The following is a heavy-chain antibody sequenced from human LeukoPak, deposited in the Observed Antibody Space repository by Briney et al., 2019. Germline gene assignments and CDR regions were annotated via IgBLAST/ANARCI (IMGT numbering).Heavy chain of an antibody. V-gene: IGHV3-30*02. D-gene: IGHD2-2*02. CDR2: IRYDGSNK. J-gene: IGHJ4*02. CDR1: GFTFSSYG. CDR3: AKDSEGYCSSTSCYTLNY. Sequence: GGSLRLSCAASGFTFSSYGMHWVRQAPGKGLEWVAFIRYDGSNKYYADSVKGRFTTSRDNSKNTLYLQMNSLRAEDTAVYYCAKDSEGYCSSTSCYTLNYWGQGTLVTVSS.